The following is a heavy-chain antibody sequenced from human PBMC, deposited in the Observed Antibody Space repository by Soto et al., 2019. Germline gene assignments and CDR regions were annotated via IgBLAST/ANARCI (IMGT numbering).Heavy chain of an antibody. D-gene: IGHD3-3*01. J-gene: IGHJ6*03. V-gene: IGHV1-69*08. CDR3: ARVTAQYYDFWSGYYVYYYYMDV. CDR1: GGTFSSYT. CDR2: MNPNLGTA. Sequence: SVKVSCKASGGTFSSYTISWVRQAPGQGLEWMGRMNPNLGTANYAQKFQGRVTMTGNTSMSTAYMELSSLRSEDTAVYYCARVTAQYYDFWSGYYVYYYYMDVWGKGTTVTVSS.